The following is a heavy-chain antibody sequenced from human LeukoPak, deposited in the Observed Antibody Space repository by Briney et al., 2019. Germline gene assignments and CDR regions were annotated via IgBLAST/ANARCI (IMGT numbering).Heavy chain of an antibody. CDR3: AREMGDYYDSRGYSVCFDY. CDR2: IIPIFGTA. J-gene: IGHJ4*02. D-gene: IGHD3-22*01. V-gene: IGHV1-69*05. Sequence: SVKVSCKASGGTFSSYAISWVRQAPGQGLEWMGRIIPIFGTANYAQKFQGRVTITTDESTSTAYMELSSLRSEDTAVYYCAREMGDYYDSRGYSVCFDYWGQGTLVTVSS. CDR1: GGTFSSYA.